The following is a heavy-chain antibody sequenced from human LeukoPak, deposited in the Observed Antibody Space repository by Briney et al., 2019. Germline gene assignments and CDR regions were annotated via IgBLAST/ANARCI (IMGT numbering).Heavy chain of an antibody. Sequence: GGSLRLSCAASGFTFSSYEMNWVRQAPWKGLEWVSYISSSGSTIYYADSVKGRFTISRDNAKNSLYLQMNSLRAEDTAVYYCARDSYGSGIRAFDIWGQGTMVTVSS. CDR2: ISSSGSTI. CDR3: ARDSYGSGIRAFDI. CDR1: GFTFSSYE. D-gene: IGHD3-10*01. J-gene: IGHJ3*02. V-gene: IGHV3-48*03.